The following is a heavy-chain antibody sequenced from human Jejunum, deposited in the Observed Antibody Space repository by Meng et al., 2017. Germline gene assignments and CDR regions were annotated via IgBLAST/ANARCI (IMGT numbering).Heavy chain of an antibody. CDR1: GFTFSTYA. Sequence: GESLKISCAASGFTFSTYAMSWVRQAPGRGLEWVSTISDSGGSTYYADSVKGRFTISRDNSKNTLYLQMNSLRAEDTAVYYCAKRDWVYWGQGTLVTVSS. J-gene: IGHJ4*02. D-gene: IGHD2-21*01. V-gene: IGHV3-23*01. CDR3: AKRDWVY. CDR2: ISDSGGST.